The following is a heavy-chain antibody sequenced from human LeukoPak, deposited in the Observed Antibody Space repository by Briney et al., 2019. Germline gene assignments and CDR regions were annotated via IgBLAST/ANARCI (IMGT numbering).Heavy chain of an antibody. J-gene: IGHJ4*02. CDR2: ISGSGSGA. CDR1: GFTFSDYY. D-gene: IGHD4-17*01. Sequence: GGSLRLSCAASGFTFSDYYMNWIRQAPGKGLEWVSYISGSGSGANYADSVKGRFTISRDNAKNSLYLQMNSLGAEDTAMYYCARGLTTVTSLASYWGQGTLVTVSS. V-gene: IGHV3-11*03. CDR3: ARGLTTVTSLASY.